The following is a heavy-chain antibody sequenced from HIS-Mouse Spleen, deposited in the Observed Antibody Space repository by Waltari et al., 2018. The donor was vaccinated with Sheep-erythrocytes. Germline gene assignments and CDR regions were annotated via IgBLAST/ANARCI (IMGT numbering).Heavy chain of an antibody. V-gene: IGHV4-39*07. CDR1: GGSISSSSYY. Sequence: QLQLQESGPGLVKPSETLSLTCTVSGGSISSSSYYWGWIRQPPGKGLEWIGSIYYSGSTYYHPSLKGRVTISVDTSKNQFSLKLSSVTAADTAVYYCARVPPGYYDFWSGPTGPRWFDPWGQGTLVTVSS. CDR2: IYYSGST. CDR3: ARVPPGYYDFWSGPTGPRWFDP. J-gene: IGHJ5*02. D-gene: IGHD3-3*01.